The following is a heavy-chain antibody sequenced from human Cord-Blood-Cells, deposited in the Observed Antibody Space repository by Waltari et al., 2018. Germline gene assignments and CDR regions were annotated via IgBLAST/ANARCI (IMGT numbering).Heavy chain of an antibody. CDR3: ARDRAPNGGPYIDY. CDR2: INPNSGGT. Sequence: QVQLVQSGAEVKKPGASVKVSCKASGYTFTGHYLHWVRQAPGQGLEWMGWINPNSGGTNYAQKFQGRVTMTRDTSISTAYMELSRLRSDDTAVYYCARDRAPNGGPYIDYWGQGTLVTVSS. V-gene: IGHV1-2*02. J-gene: IGHJ4*02. D-gene: IGHD2-8*01. CDR1: GYTFTGHY.